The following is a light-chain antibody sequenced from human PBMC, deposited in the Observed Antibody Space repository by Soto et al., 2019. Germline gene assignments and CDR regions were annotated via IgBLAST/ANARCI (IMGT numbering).Light chain of an antibody. V-gene: IGLV3-1*01. CDR2: QDS. CDR1: KWGDKY. Sequence: SYELTQPPSVSVSPGQTASITCSGDKWGDKYACWYQQKPGQSPVLVIYQDSKRPSGIPERFSGSNSGNTATLTISGTQAMDEADYYCQAWDSRGVVFGGGTKLTVL. CDR3: QAWDSRGVV. J-gene: IGLJ2*01.